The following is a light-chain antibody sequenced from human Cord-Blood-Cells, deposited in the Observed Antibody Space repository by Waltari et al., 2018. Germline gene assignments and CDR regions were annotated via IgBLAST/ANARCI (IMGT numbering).Light chain of an antibody. Sequence: ELMLKQSPCPLSLFAGERATLSWRASQSISSSYLDWYQQKPGQAPRLHIYGSSSRATGIPDRFSGSGSGTDFTLTISILEPEDFAVYYCQQYGSSPPAYTFGQGTKLEIK. V-gene: IGKV3-20*01. CDR2: GSS. CDR1: QSISSSY. CDR3: QQYGSSPPAYT. J-gene: IGKJ2*01.